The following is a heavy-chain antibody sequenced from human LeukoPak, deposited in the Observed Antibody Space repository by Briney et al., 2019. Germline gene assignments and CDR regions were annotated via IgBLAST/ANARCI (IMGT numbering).Heavy chain of an antibody. D-gene: IGHD6-19*01. CDR3: ARPPQASSGWSDPFDY. V-gene: IGHV1-2*02. CDR2: INPNSGGT. Sequence: ASVKASCKASGYTFTGYYMHWVRQAPGQGLEWMGWINPNSGGTNYAQKFQGRVTMTRDTSISTAYMELSRLRSDDTAVYYCARPPQASSGWSDPFDYWGQGTLVTVSS. J-gene: IGHJ4*02. CDR1: GYTFTGYY.